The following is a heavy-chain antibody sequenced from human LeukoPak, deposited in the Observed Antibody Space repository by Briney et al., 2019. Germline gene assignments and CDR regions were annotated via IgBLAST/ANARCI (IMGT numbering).Heavy chain of an antibody. Sequence: SETLSLTSTVSGGSISGYYWSWIPEPPGKGVEWIGYIYNRGSTNYNPSLKSRVTISIDTAKNQFSLKLSSVTAADTAVYYCARIAVRPLQDFDYWGQGTLVSVSS. CDR1: GGSISGYY. CDR2: IYNRGST. CDR3: ARIAVRPLQDFDY. J-gene: IGHJ4*02. D-gene: IGHD6-6*01. V-gene: IGHV4-59*01.